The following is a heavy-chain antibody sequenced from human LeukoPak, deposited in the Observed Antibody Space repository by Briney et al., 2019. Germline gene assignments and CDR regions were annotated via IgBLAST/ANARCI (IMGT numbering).Heavy chain of an antibody. V-gene: IGHV4-4*07. D-gene: IGHD3-10*01. CDR3: SRLPYGSGSYYFDY. CDR2: IYGSGNS. Sequence: SETLSLTCSVSGGSIRSYYGSWIRQPAGKGLEWIGRIYGSGNSNYNPSLKSRVNMSVDTSKNQFSLKLSSVTAADTAVYYCSRLPYGSGSYYFDYWGQGTLVTVSS. CDR1: GGSIRSYY. J-gene: IGHJ4*02.